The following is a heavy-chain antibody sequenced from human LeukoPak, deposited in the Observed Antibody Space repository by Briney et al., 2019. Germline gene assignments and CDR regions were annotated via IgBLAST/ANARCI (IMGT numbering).Heavy chain of an antibody. V-gene: IGHV3-9*01. CDR2: ISWNSASI. Sequence: GGSLRLSCAASRFTFDDYAMHWVRQAPGKGLEWVSGISWNSASIGYADSVKGRFTISRDNAKNSLYLQMNSLRAEDTALYYCAKEVYRVYAFDIWGQGTMVTVSS. D-gene: IGHD5/OR15-5a*01. CDR3: AKEVYRVYAFDI. J-gene: IGHJ3*02. CDR1: RFTFDDYA.